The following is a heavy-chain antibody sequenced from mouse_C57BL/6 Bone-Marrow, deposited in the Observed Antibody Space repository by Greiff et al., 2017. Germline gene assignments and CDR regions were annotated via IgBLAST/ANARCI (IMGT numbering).Heavy chain of an antibody. V-gene: IGHV1-81*01. CDR2: IYPRSGNT. Sequence: VQLVESGAELARPGASVKLSCKASGYTFTSYGISWVKQSTGQGLEWIGEIYPRSGNTYYNEKFKGKATLTADKSSSTAYMELRSLTSEDSAVYFCAEGNFPLAMDDWGQGTSVTVSS. J-gene: IGHJ4*01. D-gene: IGHD6-1*01. CDR1: GYTFTSYG. CDR3: AEGNFPLAMDD.